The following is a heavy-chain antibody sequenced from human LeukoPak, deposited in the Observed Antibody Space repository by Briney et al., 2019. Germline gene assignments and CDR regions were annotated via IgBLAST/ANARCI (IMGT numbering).Heavy chain of an antibody. V-gene: IGHV3-30*18. CDR2: ISYDGSNK. J-gene: IGHJ4*02. CDR1: GFTFSSYG. CDR3: AKEPYYYDSSGYFDY. Sequence: GGSLRLSCAASGFTFSSYGMHWVRQAPGKGLEWVAVISYDGSNKYYADSVKGRFTISRDNSKNTLYLQMNSLRAEDTAVYYCAKEPYYYDSSGYFDYWGQGTLVTVSS. D-gene: IGHD3-22*01.